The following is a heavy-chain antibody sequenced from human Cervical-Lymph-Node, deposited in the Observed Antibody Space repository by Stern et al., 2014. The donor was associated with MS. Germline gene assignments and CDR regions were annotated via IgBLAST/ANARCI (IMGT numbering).Heavy chain of an antibody. CDR2: IYHSGST. V-gene: IGHV4-4*02. CDR1: GGSISSSNW. J-gene: IGHJ6*02. Sequence: QVQLVESGPGLVKPSGTLSLTCAVSGGSISSSNWWSWVRQPPGKGLEWIGEIYHSGSTNYNPSLKSRVTISVDKSKNQFSLKLSSVTAADTAVYYCARLIVVVIEPSRVNYGMDVWGQGTTVTVSS. CDR3: ARLIVVVIEPSRVNYGMDV. D-gene: IGHD3-22*01.